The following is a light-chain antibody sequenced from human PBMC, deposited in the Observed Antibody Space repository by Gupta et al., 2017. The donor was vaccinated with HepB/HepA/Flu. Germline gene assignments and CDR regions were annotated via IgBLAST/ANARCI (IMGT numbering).Light chain of an antibody. J-gene: IGKJ1*01. V-gene: IGKV3-20*01. CDR3: QQYGSLPRT. Sequence: DIVLTQSPGTLSLSPGERATLSCRASQSVSSSYLAWYQQKPGQAPRPLIYGASSRATGISDRFSGSGSGTDFTLNISRLEPEDFAVYYCQQYGSLPRTFGQGTKVEIK. CDR1: QSVSSSY. CDR2: GAS.